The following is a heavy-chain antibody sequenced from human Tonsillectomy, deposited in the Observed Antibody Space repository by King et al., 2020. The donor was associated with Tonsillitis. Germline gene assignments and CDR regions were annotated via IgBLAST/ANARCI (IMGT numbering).Heavy chain of an antibody. CDR3: ARCAIPTYYYDSSGYRY. CDR1: GFTFSSYA. J-gene: IGHJ4*02. D-gene: IGHD3-22*01. CDR2: ISNDGSNK. V-gene: IGHV3-30*04. Sequence: VQLVESGGGVVQPGRSLRLSCAASGFTFSSYAMHWVRQAPGKGLEWVAVISNDGSNKYYADSVKGRFTISRDNSKNKLYLQMNSLRAEDTAVYYCARCAIPTYYYDSSGYRYWSQGTLDTVSS.